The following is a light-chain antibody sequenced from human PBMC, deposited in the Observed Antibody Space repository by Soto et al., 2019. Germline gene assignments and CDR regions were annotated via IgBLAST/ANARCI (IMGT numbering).Light chain of an antibody. CDR1: SSDVGSYNI. V-gene: IGLV2-23*01. CDR2: EGS. J-gene: IGLJ3*02. CDR3: CSYAGSSNWV. Sequence: QSALTQPASVSGSLGQSITISCTGTSSDVGSYNIVSWYQQHPGKVPKLIIYEGSSRPSGVSNRFSGSKSGNTAALTISGLQAEDEADYYCCSYAGSSNWVFGGGTKVTVL.